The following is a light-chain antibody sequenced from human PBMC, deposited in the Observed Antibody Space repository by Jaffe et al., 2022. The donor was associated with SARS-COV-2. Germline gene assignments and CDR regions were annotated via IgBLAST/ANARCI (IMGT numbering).Light chain of an antibody. V-gene: IGKV4-1*01. CDR1: QSVLHSSNNKNY. CDR3: QQYYTSPWT. CDR2: WAS. Sequence: DIVMTQSPDSLAESLGERATINCKSSQSVLHSSNNKNYLAWYQQKPGQPPKLLIYWASTRESGVPDRFSGTGSGTDFTLTISSLQAEDVAVYYCQQYYTSPWTFGQGTKVEIK. J-gene: IGKJ1*01.